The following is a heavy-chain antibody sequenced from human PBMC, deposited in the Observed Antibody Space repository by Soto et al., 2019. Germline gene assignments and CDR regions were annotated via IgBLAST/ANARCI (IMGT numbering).Heavy chain of an antibody. D-gene: IGHD4-17*01. CDR3: ARDNGDYFGDSYQGVMYNWFDP. CDR1: GGSISSGDYY. J-gene: IGHJ5*02. CDR2: IYYSGST. V-gene: IGHV4-30-4*01. Sequence: SETLSLTCTVSGGSISSGDYYWSWIRQPPGKGLEWIGYIYYSGSTYYNPSLKSRVTISVDTSKNQFSLKLSSVTAADTAVYYCARDNGDYFGDSYQGVMYNWFDPWGQGTLVTVSS.